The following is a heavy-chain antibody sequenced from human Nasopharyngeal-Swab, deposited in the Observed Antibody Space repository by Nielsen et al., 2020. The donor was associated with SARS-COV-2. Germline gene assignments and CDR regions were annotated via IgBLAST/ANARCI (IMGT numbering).Heavy chain of an antibody. CDR1: GGTFSSYA. J-gene: IGHJ4*02. D-gene: IGHD3-3*01. V-gene: IGHV1-69*06. CDR2: IVPLLGTT. CDR3: ASGYDFWSGYSQ. Sequence: SVQVSCKASGGTFSSYALSWVRQAPGQGLEWLGGIVPLLGTTKYGQKFQGRVTFTADKSTTTAYMELNSLISGDTAVYFCASGYDFWSGYSQWGQGTLVTVSS.